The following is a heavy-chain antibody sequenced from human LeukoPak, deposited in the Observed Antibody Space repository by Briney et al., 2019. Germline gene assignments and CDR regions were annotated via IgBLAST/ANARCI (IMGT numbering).Heavy chain of an antibody. CDR3: ARDPPNYYDSSGYRHFDY. J-gene: IGHJ4*02. D-gene: IGHD3-22*01. V-gene: IGHV3-30*04. CDR2: ISYDESNK. Sequence: GGSLRLSCAASGFTFSSYAMHWVRQAPGKGLEWVALISYDESNKYYADSVKARFIISRDNSKNTVYLQMNSLRAEDTAVYYCARDPPNYYDSSGYRHFDYWGQGTLVTVSS. CDR1: GFTFSSYA.